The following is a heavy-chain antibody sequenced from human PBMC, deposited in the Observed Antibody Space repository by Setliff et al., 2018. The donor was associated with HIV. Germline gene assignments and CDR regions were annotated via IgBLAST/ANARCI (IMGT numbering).Heavy chain of an antibody. Sequence: PSETLSLTCTVSGYSISSGDYWGWIRQPPGKGLEWIGSIYHSGSTYYNPSLKSRVTIAVDTSKNQFSLKLSSVTAADTAVFYCARGGYSYGFGRHRAYFQYWGQGTQVTVSS. CDR2: IYHSGST. V-gene: IGHV4-38-2*02. CDR1: GYSISSGDY. J-gene: IGHJ1*01. D-gene: IGHD5-18*01. CDR3: ARGGYSYGFGRHRAYFQY.